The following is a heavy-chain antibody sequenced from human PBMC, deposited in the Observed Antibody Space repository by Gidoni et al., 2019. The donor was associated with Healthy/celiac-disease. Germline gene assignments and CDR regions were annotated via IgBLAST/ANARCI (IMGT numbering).Heavy chain of an antibody. CDR3: AKEAVDYDSRLGY. CDR1: GFTFSSYG. CDR2: ISYDGSNK. D-gene: IGHD3-22*01. J-gene: IGHJ4*02. Sequence: QVQLVESGGGVVQPGRSLRLSCSASGFTFSSYGMHWVRQAPGKGLEWVAVISYDGSNKYYADSVKGRFTISRDNSKNTLYLQMNSLRAEDTAVYYCAKEAVDYDSRLGYWGQGTLVTVSS. V-gene: IGHV3-30*18.